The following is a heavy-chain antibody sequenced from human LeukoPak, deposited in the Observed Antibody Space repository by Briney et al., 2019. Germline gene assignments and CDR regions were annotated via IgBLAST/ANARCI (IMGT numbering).Heavy chain of an antibody. CDR3: ARAGEMATPPRAFDI. CDR2: IIPILGIA. Sequence: SVKVSCKASGGTFSSYTISWVRQAPGQGREWMGRIIPILGIANYAQKFQGRVTITADKSTSTAYMELSSLRSEDTAVYYCARAGEMATPPRAFDIWGQGTMVTVSS. CDR1: GGTFSSYT. V-gene: IGHV1-69*02. D-gene: IGHD5-24*01. J-gene: IGHJ3*02.